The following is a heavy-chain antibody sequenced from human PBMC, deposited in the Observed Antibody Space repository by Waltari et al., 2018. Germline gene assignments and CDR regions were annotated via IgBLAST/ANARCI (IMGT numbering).Heavy chain of an antibody. CDR1: GGTFSSYA. V-gene: IGHV1-69*13. D-gene: IGHD2-15*01. CDR3: ARQCSGGSCYYYYGMDV. CDR2: IIPIFGTA. Sequence: QVQLVQSGAEVKKPGSSGKVSCKASGGTFSSYAISWVRQAPGQGLEWMGGIIPIFGTANYAQKFQGRVTITADESTSTAYMELSSLRSEDTAVYYCARQCSGGSCYYYYGMDVWGQGTTVTVSS. J-gene: IGHJ6*02.